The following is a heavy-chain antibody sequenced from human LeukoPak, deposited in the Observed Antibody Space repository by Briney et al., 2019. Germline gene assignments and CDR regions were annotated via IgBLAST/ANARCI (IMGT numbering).Heavy chain of an antibody. V-gene: IGHV3-23*01. D-gene: IGHD6-19*01. CDR1: GFAFSSFA. J-gene: IGHJ6*03. Sequence: GGSLRLSCAASGFAFSSFAMGWVRQSPGKGLEWLSTINGGGNTTFYADSVKGRFTISRDNSKNTLYLHMDSLRPDDTAIYYCTKELHVAVAVADYYHFYMDVWGRGTAVTVSS. CDR2: INGGGNTT. CDR3: TKELHVAVAVADYYHFYMDV.